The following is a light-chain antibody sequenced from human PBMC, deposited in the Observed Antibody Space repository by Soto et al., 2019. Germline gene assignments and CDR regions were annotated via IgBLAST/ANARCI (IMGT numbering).Light chain of an antibody. V-gene: IGKV1-33*01. CDR3: QQYDNLTCT. CDR1: QSISSF. CDR2: DAS. J-gene: IGKJ1*01. Sequence: DIQMTQSPSTLSASVGARVTITCRASQSISSFCAWYQKKPGKAPKLLIYDASNLETGVPSRLSGSGAGTDFTLTISSMKHEDIAKYYCQQYDNLTCTFGHGTKVDIK.